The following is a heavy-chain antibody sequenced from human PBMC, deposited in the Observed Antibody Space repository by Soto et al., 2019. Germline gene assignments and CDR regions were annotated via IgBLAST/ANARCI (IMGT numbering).Heavy chain of an antibody. D-gene: IGHD3-16*01. Sequence: PGGSLRLSCAASGFTFSNYGMHWVRQAPGKGLEWMAYIWFSGSNTYYADSVKGRFTISRDNAKNSLYLQMNSLRAEDTAVYYCTRDGNMMTYWGQGTLVTVSS. J-gene: IGHJ4*02. CDR1: GFTFSNYG. CDR3: TRDGNMMTY. CDR2: IWFSGSNT. V-gene: IGHV3-33*08.